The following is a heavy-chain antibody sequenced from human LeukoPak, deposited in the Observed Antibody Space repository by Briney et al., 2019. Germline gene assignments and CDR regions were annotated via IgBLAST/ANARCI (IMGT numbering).Heavy chain of an antibody. D-gene: IGHD1-7*01. V-gene: IGHV4-59*01. J-gene: IGHJ3*01. CDR1: GGSISGYY. Sequence: SETLSLTCTVSGGSISGYYWSWIRQPPGKGLEWIAYIYDRGDTDCHPSLKSRVTLSADSSKKQFSLNLSSVTAADTAVYYCARATYTFGNYAFDLWSQGTMVTVPS. CDR3: ARATYTFGNYAFDL. CDR2: IYDRGDT.